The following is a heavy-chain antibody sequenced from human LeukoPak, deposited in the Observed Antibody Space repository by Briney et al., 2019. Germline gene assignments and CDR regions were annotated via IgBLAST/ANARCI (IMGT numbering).Heavy chain of an antibody. D-gene: IGHD5-18*01. V-gene: IGHV1-8*01. J-gene: IGHJ6*02. Sequence: ASVKVSCKASGYTFTSYDINWVRQATGQGLEWMGWMNPNSGNTGYAQKFQGRVTMTRNTSISTAYMELSSLRSEDTAVYYCARGVRLWSVYYYYYYGMDVWGQGTTVTVSS. CDR3: ARGVRLWSVYYYYYYGMDV. CDR2: MNPNSGNT. CDR1: GYTFTSYD.